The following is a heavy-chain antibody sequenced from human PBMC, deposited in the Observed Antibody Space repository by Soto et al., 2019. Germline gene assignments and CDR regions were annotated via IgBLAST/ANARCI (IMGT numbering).Heavy chain of an antibody. V-gene: IGHV3-72*01. J-gene: IGHJ4*02. CDR3: LTWIQSRGY. Sequence: SVGSLRLSCAASGFTFSDHYMDWVRQAPGKGLEWVGRTKNKANSYITDYAASVNGRFSISRDASKNSLQLQMNSLKTADPAKYHCLTWIQSRGYCRQGTQVTVSS. D-gene: IGHD5-18*01. CDR1: GFTFSDHY. CDR2: TKNKANSYIT.